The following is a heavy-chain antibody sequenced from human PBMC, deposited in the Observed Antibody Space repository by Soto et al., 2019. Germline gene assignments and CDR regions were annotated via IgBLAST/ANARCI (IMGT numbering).Heavy chain of an antibody. CDR3: AKPRRIFVEEPAPNLLYYYYSYRDV. CDR2: IYYSGST. Sequence: SETLSLTCTVSGGSISSYYWSWIRQPPGKGLEWIGYIYYSGSTNYNPSLKSRVTISVDTSKNQFSLKLSSVTAADTAVYYCAKPRRIFVEEPAPNLLYYYYSYRDVGGKGT. V-gene: IGHV4-59*08. D-gene: IGHD3-3*01. J-gene: IGHJ6*03. CDR1: GGSISSYY.